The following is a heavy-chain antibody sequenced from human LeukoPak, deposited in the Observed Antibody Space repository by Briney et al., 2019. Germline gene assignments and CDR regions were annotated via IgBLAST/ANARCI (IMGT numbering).Heavy chain of an antibody. CDR1: GYTFTSYD. CDR3: ARGGVREIQKIDY. J-gene: IGHJ4*02. CDR2: TNPDSGNT. D-gene: IGHD3-10*01. V-gene: IGHV1-8*01. Sequence: ASVKVSCKASGYTFTSYDIHWVRQATGQGLEWMGWTNPDSGNTGFAQKFQGRITMTRNTSISTAYMELSSLRSEDTAVYYCARGGVREIQKIDYWGQGTLVTVSS.